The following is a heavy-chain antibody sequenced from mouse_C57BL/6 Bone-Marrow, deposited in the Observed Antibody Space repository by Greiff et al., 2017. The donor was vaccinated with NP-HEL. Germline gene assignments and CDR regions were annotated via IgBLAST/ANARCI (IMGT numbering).Heavy chain of an antibody. Sequence: VKLQESGAELARPGASVKLSCKASGYTFTSYGISWVKQRTGQGLEWIGEIYPRSGNTYYNEKFKGKATLTADKASSTAYMELRSLTSEDSAVYFCARGGVLRSLFAYWGQGTLVTVSA. CDR1: GYTFTSYG. CDR2: IYPRSGNT. V-gene: IGHV1-81*01. D-gene: IGHD1-1*01. J-gene: IGHJ3*01. CDR3: ARGGVLRSLFAY.